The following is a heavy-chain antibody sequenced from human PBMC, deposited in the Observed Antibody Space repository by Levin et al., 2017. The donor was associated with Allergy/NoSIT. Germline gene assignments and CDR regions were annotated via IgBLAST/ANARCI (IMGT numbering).Heavy chain of an antibody. Sequence: PGGSLRLSCAASGFTFGGYAMHWVRQAAGKGLEWVSAIGLAGDTYYPDSVKGRFTISREDAKNSLYLQMNSLRAGDTAVYYCARGGFMVRGIDLPDYWGQGTLVIVSS. CDR3: ARGGFMVRGIDLPDY. D-gene: IGHD3-10*01. J-gene: IGHJ4*02. V-gene: IGHV3-13*04. CDR1: GFTFGGYA. CDR2: IGLAGDT.